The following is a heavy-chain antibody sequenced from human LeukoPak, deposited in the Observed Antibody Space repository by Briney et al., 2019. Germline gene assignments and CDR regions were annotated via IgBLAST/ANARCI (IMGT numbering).Heavy chain of an antibody. V-gene: IGHV4-59*01. Sequence: SETLSLTCTVSGGSISTFYWSWIRQPPGKGLEWIGYIYYSGSTNYNPSLKSRVTISVGTSKNQFSLKLSSVTAADTAVYYCARVHSSSWYWYFDYWGQGTLVTVSS. CDR2: IYYSGST. CDR1: GGSISTFY. D-gene: IGHD6-13*01. J-gene: IGHJ4*02. CDR3: ARVHSSSWYWYFDY.